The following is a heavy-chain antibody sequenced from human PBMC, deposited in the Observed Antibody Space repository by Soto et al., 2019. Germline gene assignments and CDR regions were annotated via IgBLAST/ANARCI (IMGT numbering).Heavy chain of an antibody. Sequence: GASVKVSCKASGYSFSGYYMHWVRQAPGQGLEWMGWINPNSGDTKYAQKFQGWVTMTRDTSISTAYMELTRLRSDDTAVYYCMREGERGITAADINWFDPWGQGTLVTVSS. J-gene: IGHJ5*02. CDR3: MREGERGITAADINWFDP. CDR1: GYSFSGYY. D-gene: IGHD6-13*01. V-gene: IGHV1-2*04. CDR2: INPNSGDT.